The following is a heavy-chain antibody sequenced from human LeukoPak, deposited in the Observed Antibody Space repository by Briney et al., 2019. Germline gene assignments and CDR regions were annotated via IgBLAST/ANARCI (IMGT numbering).Heavy chain of an antibody. Sequence: SETLSLTCAVYGGSFSGYYWSWIRQPPGKGLEWIGEINYSGSTNYNPSLKSRVTISVDTSKNQFSLKLSSVTAADTAVYYCARGRAAAGIRWFDPWGQGTLVTVSS. CDR1: GGSFSGYY. D-gene: IGHD6-13*01. CDR3: ARGRAAAGIRWFDP. CDR2: INYSGST. V-gene: IGHV4-34*01. J-gene: IGHJ5*02.